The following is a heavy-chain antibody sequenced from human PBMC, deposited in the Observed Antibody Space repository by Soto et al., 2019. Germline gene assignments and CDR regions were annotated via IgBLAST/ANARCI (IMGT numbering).Heavy chain of an antibody. Sequence: SQTLTLTCVISVDSVSSNTAAWNWIRQSPSRGLEWLGRTWYRSKWYYDYAVSVESRIIINPDTSKNQFTLHLSSLTPDDPAVFFCGRGRDCTTATCLKDTWGPGTRVTVAS. V-gene: IGHV6-1*01. CDR1: VDSVSSNTAA. CDR3: GRGRDCTTATCLKDT. CDR2: TWYRSKWYY. D-gene: IGHD2-8*01. J-gene: IGHJ5*02.